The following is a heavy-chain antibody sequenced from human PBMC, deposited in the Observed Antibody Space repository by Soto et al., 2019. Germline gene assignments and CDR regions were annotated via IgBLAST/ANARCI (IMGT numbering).Heavy chain of an antibody. Sequence: SETLSLTCAVYGGSFSGYYWSWIRQPPGKGLEWIGEINHSGSTNYNPSLKSRVTISVDTSKNQFSLKLSSVTAADTAVYYCARGDTISITGTPLGGANWFDPWGQGTLVTVSS. D-gene: IGHD1-20*01. CDR2: INHSGST. J-gene: IGHJ5*02. CDR3: ARGDTISITGTPLGGANWFDP. CDR1: GGSFSGYY. V-gene: IGHV4-34*01.